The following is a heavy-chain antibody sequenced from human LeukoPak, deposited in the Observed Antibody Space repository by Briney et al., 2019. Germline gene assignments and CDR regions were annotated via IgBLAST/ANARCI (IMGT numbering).Heavy chain of an antibody. CDR1: NGSISSSY. Sequence: SETLSLTCTVSNGSISSSYWNWIRQAPGKGLEWMGYIYFRGGTNYNAALKSRVTISIDTSKNLLSLKLTSVTAADTAAYFCARAGLSGSGRKARAFFDYWGQGSLVTVSS. V-gene: IGHV4-59*01. J-gene: IGHJ4*02. CDR3: ARAGLSGSGRKARAFFDY. D-gene: IGHD3-10*01. CDR2: IYFRGGT.